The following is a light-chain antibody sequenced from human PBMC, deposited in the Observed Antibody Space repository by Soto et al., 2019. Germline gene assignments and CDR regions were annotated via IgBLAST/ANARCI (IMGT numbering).Light chain of an antibody. Sequence: EIVMTQSPATLSVSPGERATLSCRASQSVSSDLAWYLQKPGQAPRLLIYGASTRATGIPARFSGSGSGTEFTLTISSLQSEDFAVYYCQQYNDWPPVTFGQGTKVDIK. V-gene: IGKV3-15*01. J-gene: IGKJ1*01. CDR1: QSVSSD. CDR3: QQYNDWPPVT. CDR2: GAS.